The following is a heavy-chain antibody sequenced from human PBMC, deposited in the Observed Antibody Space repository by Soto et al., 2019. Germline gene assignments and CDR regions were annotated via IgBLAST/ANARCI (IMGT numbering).Heavy chain of an antibody. CDR2: ISAYNGNT. D-gene: IGHD3-3*01. CDR3: ARDSNLGYYDFWSGKDYYGMDV. V-gene: IGHV1-18*01. Sequence: ASVKVSCKASGYTFTSYGIIWVRQAPGQGLEWMGWISAYNGNTNYAQKLQGRVTMTTDTSTSTAYMELRSLRSDDTAVYYCARDSNLGYYDFWSGKDYYGMDVWGQGTTVTV. CDR1: GYTFTSYG. J-gene: IGHJ6*02.